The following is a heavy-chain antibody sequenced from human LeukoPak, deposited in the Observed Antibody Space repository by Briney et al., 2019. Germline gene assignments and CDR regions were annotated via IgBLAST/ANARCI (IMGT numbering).Heavy chain of an antibody. V-gene: IGHV4-59*08. Sequence: SETLSLTCTVSGGSISSYYWSWIRQPPGKGLVWIGYIHYSGSTNYNPSLKSRVTVSVDTSKNQFSLKLSSVTAADTAVYYCARHTYYYDSSGYLYYYYYYMDVWGKGTTVTISS. D-gene: IGHD3-22*01. CDR2: IHYSGST. CDR3: ARHTYYYDSSGYLYYYYYYMDV. CDR1: GGSISSYY. J-gene: IGHJ6*03.